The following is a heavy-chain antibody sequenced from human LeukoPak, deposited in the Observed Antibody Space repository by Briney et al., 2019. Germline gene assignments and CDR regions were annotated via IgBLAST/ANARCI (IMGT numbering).Heavy chain of an antibody. V-gene: IGHV3-21*01. J-gene: IGHJ4*02. CDR3: ARDRNSAYYSDY. CDR1: GFTFSTYS. Sequence: PGGSLRLSCAASGFTFSTYSMNWVRQAPGKGLEWVSSISSGSSYIYYADSVKGRFTISRDNAKNSLYLQMNSLRAEDTAVYFCARDRNSAYYSDYWGQGTLVTVSS. CDR2: ISSGSSYI. D-gene: IGHD3-22*01.